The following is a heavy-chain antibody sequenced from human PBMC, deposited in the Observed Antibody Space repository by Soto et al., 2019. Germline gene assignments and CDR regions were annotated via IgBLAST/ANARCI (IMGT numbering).Heavy chain of an antibody. Sequence: LRLSCSVSGFSGSTFTSNWMHWVRQAPGKGLVWVSRINSEGSSATYADTVKGRFTTSRDAAKSTVYLQMNSLRVEDTAVYFCASTVALADFDFWGQGALVTVSS. CDR2: INSEGSSA. J-gene: IGHJ4*02. CDR3: ASTVALADFDF. V-gene: IGHV3-74*01. D-gene: IGHD6-19*01. CDR1: GFSGSTFTSNW.